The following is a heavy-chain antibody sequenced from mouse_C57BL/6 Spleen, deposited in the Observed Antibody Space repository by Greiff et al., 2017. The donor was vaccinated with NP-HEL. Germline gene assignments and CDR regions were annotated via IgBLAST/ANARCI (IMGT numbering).Heavy chain of an antibody. CDR3: ARYPSYYGSSGYAMDY. J-gene: IGHJ4*01. V-gene: IGHV1-9*01. CDR2: ILPGSGST. Sequence: VQLVESGAELMKPGASVKLSCKATGYTFTGYWIEWVKQRPGHGLEWIGEILPGSGSTNYNEKFKGKATFTADTSSNTAYMQLSSLTTEDSAIYYCARYPSYYGSSGYAMDYWGQGTSVTVSS. CDR1: GYTFTGYW. D-gene: IGHD1-1*01.